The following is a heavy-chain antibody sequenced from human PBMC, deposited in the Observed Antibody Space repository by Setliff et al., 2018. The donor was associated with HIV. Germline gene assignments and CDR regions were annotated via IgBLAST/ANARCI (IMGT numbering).Heavy chain of an antibody. V-gene: IGHV1-18*01. CDR3: ARDLTAVAGTNY. CDR1: GYTFTNFA. Sequence: SVKVSCKASGYTFTNFAISWVRQAPGQGLEWMGWTSAYNDDTNYAPKFQGRVTMTTDTSTSTAYMELRSLRSDDTAVYYCARDLTAVAGTNYWGQGTLVTVSS. J-gene: IGHJ4*02. D-gene: IGHD6-19*01. CDR2: TSAYNDDT.